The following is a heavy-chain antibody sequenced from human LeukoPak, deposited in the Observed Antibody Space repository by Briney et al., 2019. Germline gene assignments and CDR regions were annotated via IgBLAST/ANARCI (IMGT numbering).Heavy chain of an antibody. CDR3: ARVGRNIVVVVAANRYEYFDL. J-gene: IGHJ2*01. D-gene: IGHD2-15*01. CDR2: ISAYNGNT. CDR1: GYTFTSYG. Sequence: GSSVKVSCKASGYTFTSYGISWLRQAPGQGLEWMGWISAYNGNTNYAQKLQGRVTMTTDTSTSTAYMELRSLRSDDTAVYYCARVGRNIVVVVAANRYEYFDLWGRGTLVTASS. V-gene: IGHV1-18*01.